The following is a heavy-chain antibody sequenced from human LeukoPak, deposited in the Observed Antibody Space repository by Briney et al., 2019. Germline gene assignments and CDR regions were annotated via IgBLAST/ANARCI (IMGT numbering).Heavy chain of an antibody. CDR2: ISGRGGGT. CDR1: GFTFGNYA. CDR3: AKDRASGGYCSSTSCYKGYYFDY. Sequence: GGSLRLSCAASGFTFGNYAMYWVRQAPGKGLEWVSGISGRGGGTYFADSVKGRFTISRDNSKNTLYLQMNSLRAEDTAVYYCAKDRASGGYCSSTSCYKGYYFDYWGQGTLVTVSS. V-gene: IGHV3-23*01. J-gene: IGHJ4*02. D-gene: IGHD2-2*01.